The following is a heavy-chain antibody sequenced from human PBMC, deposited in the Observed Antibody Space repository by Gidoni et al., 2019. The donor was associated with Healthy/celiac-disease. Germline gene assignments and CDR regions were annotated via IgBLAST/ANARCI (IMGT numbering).Heavy chain of an antibody. V-gene: IGHV3-9*01. CDR2: ISWNSGSI. CDR3: TKDMASGRSLYYYGRDV. CDR1: GFTFDDYA. D-gene: IGHD6-19*01. Sequence: EVQLVESGGGLVQPGRSLRLSCAAPGFTFDDYAMHWVRQAPGKGLEWVSGISWNSGSIGYADSVKGRFTISRDNAKNSLYLQMNSLRAEDTALYYCTKDMASGRSLYYYGRDVWGQGTTVTVSS. J-gene: IGHJ6*02.